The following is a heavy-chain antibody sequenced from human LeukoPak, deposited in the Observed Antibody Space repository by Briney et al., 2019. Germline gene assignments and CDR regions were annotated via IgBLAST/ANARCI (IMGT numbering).Heavy chain of an antibody. D-gene: IGHD4-17*01. CDR1: GFTFSDYY. CDR3: ARLVTTVIGAFDI. J-gene: IGHJ3*02. CDR2: ISSSSSYT. V-gene: IGHV3-11*06. Sequence: PGGSLRLSCADSGFTFSDYYMSWIRQALGKGLEWVSYISSSSSYTNYADSVKGRFTISRDNAKNSLYLQMNSLRAEDTAVYYCARLVTTVIGAFDIWGQGTMVTVSS.